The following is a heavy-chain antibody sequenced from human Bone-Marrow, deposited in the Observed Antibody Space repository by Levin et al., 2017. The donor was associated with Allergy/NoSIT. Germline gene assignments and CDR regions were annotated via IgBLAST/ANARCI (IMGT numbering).Heavy chain of an antibody. CDR1: GFTVSSNY. J-gene: IGHJ4*02. CDR2: IYSGGST. CDR3: ARDKGHEPLYGDYSLDY. V-gene: IGHV3-53*01. Sequence: GESLKISCAASGFTVSSNYMSWVRQAPGKGLEWVSVIYSGGSTYYADSVKGRFTISRDNSKNTLYLQMNSLRAEDTAVYYCARDKGHEPLYGDYSLDYWGQGTLVTVSS. D-gene: IGHD4-17*01.